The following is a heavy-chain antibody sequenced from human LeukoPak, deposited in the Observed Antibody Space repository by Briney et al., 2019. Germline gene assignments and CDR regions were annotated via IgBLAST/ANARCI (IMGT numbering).Heavy chain of an antibody. Sequence: GGSLRLSCAASGLTFSGFAMSWVRRTPGKGLEWVSGISGSGDNTLYADSVKGRFTISRDNSKNTLYLEMNSLRAEDTATYYCAKMKGHPLPKYYMDVWGQGTTVTVSS. V-gene: IGHV3-23*01. D-gene: IGHD1-26*01. CDR3: AKMKGHPLPKYYMDV. J-gene: IGHJ6*01. CDR1: GLTFSGFA. CDR2: ISGSGDNT.